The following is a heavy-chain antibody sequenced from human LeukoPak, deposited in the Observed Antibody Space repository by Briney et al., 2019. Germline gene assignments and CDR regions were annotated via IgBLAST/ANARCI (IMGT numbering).Heavy chain of an antibody. CDR2: IYYSGST. V-gene: IGHV4-61*01. J-gene: IGHJ4*02. D-gene: IGHD5-18*01. Sequence: SETLSLTCTVSGASVSSGSYYWSWIRQPPGRELEWIGYIYYSGSTNYNPSLKSRVTISVDTSKNQFSLKLSSVTAADTAVYYCARGSRGYTYGWGQGTLVTVSS. CDR1: GASVSSGSYY. CDR3: ARGSRGYTYG.